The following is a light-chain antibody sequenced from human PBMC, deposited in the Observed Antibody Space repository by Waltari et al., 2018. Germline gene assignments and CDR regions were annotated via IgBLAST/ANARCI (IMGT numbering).Light chain of an antibody. J-gene: IGKJ5*01. V-gene: IGKV3-20*01. Sequence: EIVLTQSPGPLSLSPGERATLSCRASQSISSTYLAWYQQKPGQAPSLLIYAASSRATGIPDSFSGSGSGTDFTLTINRLEPEDFAVYYCQQSDTSSVTFGQGTRLEIK. CDR3: QQSDTSSVT. CDR1: QSISSTY. CDR2: AAS.